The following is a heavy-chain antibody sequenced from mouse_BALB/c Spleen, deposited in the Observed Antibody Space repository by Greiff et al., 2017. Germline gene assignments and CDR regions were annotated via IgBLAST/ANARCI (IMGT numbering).Heavy chain of an antibody. J-gene: IGHJ3*01. D-gene: IGHD2-2*01. V-gene: IGHV5-6-4*01. CDR3: TREKGYHDDPFAY. CDR1: GFTFSSYT. Sequence: DVMLVESGGGLVKPGGSLKLSCAASGFTFSSYTMSWVRQTPEKRLEWVATISSGGSYTYYPDSVKGRFTISRDNAKNTLYLQMSSLKSEDTAMYYCTREKGYHDDPFAYWGQGTLVTVSA. CDR2: ISSGGSYT.